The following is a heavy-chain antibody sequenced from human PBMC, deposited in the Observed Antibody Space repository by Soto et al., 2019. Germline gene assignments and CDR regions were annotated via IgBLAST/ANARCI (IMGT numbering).Heavy chain of an antibody. D-gene: IGHD2-15*01. Sequence: GASVKVSCKASGGTFSSYAISWVRQAPGQGLEWMGGIIPIFGTANYAQKFQGRVTITADESTSTAYMELSSLRSEDTAVYYCARVRRGYCSGGSCIQFDYWGQGTLVTVSS. J-gene: IGHJ4*02. CDR2: IIPIFGTA. CDR3: ARVRRGYCSGGSCIQFDY. CDR1: GGTFSSYA. V-gene: IGHV1-69*13.